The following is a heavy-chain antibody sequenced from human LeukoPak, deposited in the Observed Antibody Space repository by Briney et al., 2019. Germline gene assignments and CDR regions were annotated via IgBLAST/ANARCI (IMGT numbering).Heavy chain of an antibody. Sequence: GASVKVSCKASGGTFSSYAISWVRQAPGQGLEWMGGIIPIFGTANYAQKFQGRVTITADESTSTAYMELSSLRSEDTAVYYCARGYCSGGSCLNDPYYYYGMDVWGQRTTVTVSS. V-gene: IGHV1-69*13. D-gene: IGHD2-15*01. CDR3: ARGYCSGGSCLNDPYYYYGMDV. CDR1: GGTFSSYA. J-gene: IGHJ6*02. CDR2: IIPIFGTA.